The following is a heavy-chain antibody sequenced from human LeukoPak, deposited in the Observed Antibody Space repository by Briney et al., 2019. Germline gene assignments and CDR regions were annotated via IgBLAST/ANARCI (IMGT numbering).Heavy chain of an antibody. V-gene: IGHV4-61*02. Sequence: SETLSLTCTVSGASISSGSYYWSWIRQPAGKGLEWIGRVYTSGSTNYNPSLKSRVTISVDTSKNQFSLNLSSVTAADTAVYYCARDRPTYYDSSGYYLESDYWGQRTLVTVSS. CDR2: VYTSGST. D-gene: IGHD3-22*01. J-gene: IGHJ4*02. CDR1: GASISSGSYY. CDR3: ARDRPTYYDSSGYYLESDY.